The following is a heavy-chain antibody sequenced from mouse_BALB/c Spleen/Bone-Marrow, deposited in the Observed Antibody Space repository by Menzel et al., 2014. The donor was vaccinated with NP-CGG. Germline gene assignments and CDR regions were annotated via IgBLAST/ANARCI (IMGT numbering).Heavy chain of an antibody. CDR3: AREKVYYGISWFAY. CDR2: IHPSDSET. CDR1: GYSFTTYW. Sequence: QVQLQQSGTEVVRPGASVKLSCKASGYSFTTYWMNWVKHRPGQGLEWIGMIHPSDSETRLNQKFKDKATLTVDKSSSTAYMQLNSPTSEDSAVYYCAREKVYYGISWFAYWGQGTLVTVSA. D-gene: IGHD2-1*01. V-gene: IGHV1-61*01. J-gene: IGHJ3*01.